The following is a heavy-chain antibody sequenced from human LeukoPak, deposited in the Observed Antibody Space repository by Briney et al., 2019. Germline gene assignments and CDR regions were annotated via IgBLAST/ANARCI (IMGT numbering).Heavy chain of an antibody. V-gene: IGHV4-59*08. Sequence: SETLSLTCTVSGGSISSYYWSWIRQPPGKGLEWIGYIYYSGSTNYNPPLKSRVTIPVDTSKNQFSLKLSSVTAADTAVYYCARVLDIAAVPYYFDYWGQGTLVTVSS. J-gene: IGHJ4*02. CDR3: ARVLDIAAVPYYFDY. CDR1: GGSISSYY. D-gene: IGHD6-13*01. CDR2: IYYSGST.